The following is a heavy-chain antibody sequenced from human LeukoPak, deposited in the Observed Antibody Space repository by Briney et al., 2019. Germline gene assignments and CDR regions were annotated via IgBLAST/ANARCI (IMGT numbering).Heavy chain of an antibody. Sequence: SETLSLTCTVSGGSISSSSYYWGWIRQPPGKGLEWIGSIYYSGSTYYNPSLKSRVNISVDTSKNQFSLKLSSVTAADTAVYYCAREKVSIIGVVISSFAPWGQGTLVTVPS. D-gene: IGHD2-21*01. CDR2: IYYSGST. J-gene: IGHJ5*02. CDR1: GGSISSSSYY. V-gene: IGHV4-39*07. CDR3: AREKVSIIGVVISSFAP.